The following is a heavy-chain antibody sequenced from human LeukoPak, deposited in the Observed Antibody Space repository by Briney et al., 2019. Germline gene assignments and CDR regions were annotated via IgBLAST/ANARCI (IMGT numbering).Heavy chain of an antibody. V-gene: IGHV3-48*02. CDR2: ISSSSSSI. Sequence: GGSLRLSCAASGFTFSGYAMNWVRQAPGKGLEWVSYISSSSSSIYYTDSVEGRFTISRDNAKNSLYLQMNSLRDEDTAVYYCARIPYGSGLFDLWGQGSLVTVSS. J-gene: IGHJ4*02. D-gene: IGHD6-19*01. CDR1: GFTFSGYA. CDR3: ARIPYGSGLFDL.